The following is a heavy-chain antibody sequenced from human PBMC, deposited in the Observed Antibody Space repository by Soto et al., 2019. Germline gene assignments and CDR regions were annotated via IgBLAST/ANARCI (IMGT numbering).Heavy chain of an antibody. Sequence: QVQLVQSGTEVQKPGSSVKVSCKASGGTFSNYVFSWVRQAPGQGLEWMGGMLPIFGTPQYAQSFQGRVTISADESTSTAYMELSSLRSEDTAVYYCAAASERSDYDSGFDLWGQGTVVIVSS. V-gene: IGHV1-69*01. CDR2: MLPIFGTP. J-gene: IGHJ3*01. CDR3: AAASERSDYDSGFDL. CDR1: GGTFSNYV. D-gene: IGHD3-10*01.